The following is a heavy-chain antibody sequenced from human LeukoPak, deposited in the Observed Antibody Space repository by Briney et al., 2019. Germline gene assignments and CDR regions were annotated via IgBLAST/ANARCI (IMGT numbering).Heavy chain of an antibody. Sequence: GGSLRLSCVASGLTFSSYNMNWVRQAPGKGLEWVSFISSSSNYIYYADSVKGRFTMSRDNAKNSLLLQMNSLRAEDTAVYYCARGTPTTRDFDYWGQGNLVTVSS. CDR2: ISSSSNYI. D-gene: IGHD4-11*01. CDR1: GLTFSSYN. CDR3: ARGTPTTRDFDY. V-gene: IGHV3-21*01. J-gene: IGHJ4*02.